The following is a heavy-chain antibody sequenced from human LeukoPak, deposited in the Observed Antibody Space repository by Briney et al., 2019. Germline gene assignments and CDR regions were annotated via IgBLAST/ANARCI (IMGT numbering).Heavy chain of an antibody. CDR3: AKDRCSTGVGCDCSYIAV. J-gene: IGHJ6*03. D-gene: IGHD2-2*01. CDR1: RFTFSTYD. V-gene: IGHV3-30*02. CDR2: IQSEGSNE. Sequence: GGSLRLSCAASRFTFSTYDMHWVRQAPGEGLEWVAYIQSEGSNEHYAYSGQGRFSISRDSSKNILYLHMNSLRADDTAVYYCAKDRCSTGVGCDCSYIAVWGKGPTATITS.